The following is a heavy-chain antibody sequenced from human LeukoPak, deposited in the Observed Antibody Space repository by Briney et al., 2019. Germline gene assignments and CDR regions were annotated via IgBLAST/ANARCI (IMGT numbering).Heavy chain of an antibody. D-gene: IGHD3-16*02. CDR3: ARGSISYDYVWGSYRYNDY. CDR1: GYTFTSYG. CDR2: ISAYNGNT. V-gene: IGHV1-18*01. J-gene: IGHJ4*02. Sequence: ASVKVSCKASGYTFTSYGISWVRQAPGQGLEWMGWISAYNGNTNYAQKLQGRVTMTTDTSTSTAYMELRSLRSDDTAVYYCARGSISYDYVWGSYRYNDYWGQGTLVTVSS.